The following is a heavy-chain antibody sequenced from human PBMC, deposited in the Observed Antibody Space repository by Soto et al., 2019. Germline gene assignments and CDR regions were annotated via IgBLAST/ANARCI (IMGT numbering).Heavy chain of an antibody. J-gene: IGHJ4*02. D-gene: IGHD1-1*01. V-gene: IGHV3-30*18. CDR2: TSYDGNNE. Sequence: PGGSLRLSCAASGFTFSNYAMHWVRQAPGKGLEWVALTSYDGNNEYYTDSVKGRFTISRDNSKNTLFLQMNSPRPEDTAVYYCAKDKGVFNWATSYFDYWGQGAQVTVSS. CDR1: GFTFSNYA. CDR3: AKDKGVFNWATSYFDY.